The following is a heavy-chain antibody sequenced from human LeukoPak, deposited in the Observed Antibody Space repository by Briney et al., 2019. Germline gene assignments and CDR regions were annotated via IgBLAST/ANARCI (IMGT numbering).Heavy chain of an antibody. J-gene: IGHJ4*02. CDR1: GYAIISGGFS. D-gene: IGHD3-22*01. Sequence: PSQTLSLTCTVSGYAIISGGFSWNWIRQPPGKGLEWIGYIYHSGSTYYNPSLKSRVTISVDRSKNQFSLKLSSVTAADTAVYYCARGGWDSSGYYSPFDYWGQGTLVTVSS. CDR2: IYHSGST. V-gene: IGHV4-30-2*01. CDR3: ARGGWDSSGYYSPFDY.